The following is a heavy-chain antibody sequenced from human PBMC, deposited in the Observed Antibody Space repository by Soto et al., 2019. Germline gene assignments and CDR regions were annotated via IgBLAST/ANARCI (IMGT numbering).Heavy chain of an antibody. CDR3: ARAVTGTIHPHYFDF. V-gene: IGHV5-51*01. CDR1: GYSFTSYW. J-gene: IGHJ4*02. Sequence: EFLKISCKGSGYSFTSYWIGWVRQMPGKGLEWMGIIYPSDSDTRYSPSFQGQVTISADNSITTAYLQLRSLMASDTAIYYCARAVTGTIHPHYFDFWGQGTLVTSPQ. D-gene: IGHD1-7*01. CDR2: IYPSDSDT.